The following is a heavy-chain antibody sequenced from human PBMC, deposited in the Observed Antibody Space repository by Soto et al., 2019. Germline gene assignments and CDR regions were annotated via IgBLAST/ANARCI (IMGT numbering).Heavy chain of an antibody. CDR2: MNPDSGHT. J-gene: IGHJ6*02. V-gene: IGHV1-8*01. Sequence: QVQLVQSGAEVRNPGASVKVSCKASGYTFTSYDINWVRQATGQGLEWMGWMNPDSGHTGYAQKFQGRVTMTSDTSISTAYMEPSSLRSEDTAVYYCARVGSPYYYHGMDVWGQGTSVTVSS. CDR1: GYTFTSYD. CDR3: ARVGSPYYYHGMDV. D-gene: IGHD6-13*01.